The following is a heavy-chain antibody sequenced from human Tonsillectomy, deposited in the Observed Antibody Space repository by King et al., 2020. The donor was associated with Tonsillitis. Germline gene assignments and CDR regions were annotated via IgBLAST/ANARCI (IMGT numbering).Heavy chain of an antibody. CDR1: GFSFSSYW. V-gene: IGHV3-74*01. CDR3: AREYDFWSGFYYYYYMDV. D-gene: IGHD3-3*01. CDR2: ISSDGTYT. J-gene: IGHJ6*03. Sequence: VQLVESGGGLVQPGGSLRLSCAASGFSFSSYWMHWVRQAPGKGLGWVSRISSDGTYTSYADAVKGRFTISRDNAKNTLYLQMNSLRAEDTAVYYCAREYDFWSGFYYYYYMDVWGKGTTVTVSS.